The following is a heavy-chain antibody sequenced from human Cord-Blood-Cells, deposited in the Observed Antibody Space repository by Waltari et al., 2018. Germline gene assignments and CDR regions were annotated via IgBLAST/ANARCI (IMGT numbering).Heavy chain of an antibody. D-gene: IGHD6-13*01. CDR1: GFSFSSYW. V-gene: IGHV3-7*05. Sequence: EVQLVESGGGLVQPGGSLRLSCAASGFSFSSYWMSWVRWAPGKGLEWVANIKQDGSEKYYVDSVKGRFTISRDNAKNSLYLQMNSLRAEDTAVYYCARDPGRPYSSSWFDYWGQGTLVTVSS. CDR2: IKQDGSEK. J-gene: IGHJ4*02. CDR3: ARDPGRPYSSSWFDY.